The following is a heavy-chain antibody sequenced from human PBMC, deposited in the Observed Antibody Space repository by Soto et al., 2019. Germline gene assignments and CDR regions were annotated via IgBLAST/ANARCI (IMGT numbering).Heavy chain of an antibody. D-gene: IGHD6-19*01. J-gene: IGHJ1*01. CDR2: ISAYNGNT. CDR1: GYTFTSYG. CDR3: ARDLSSGWYSWAEYFQH. Sequence: GASVKVSCKASGYTFTSYGISWVRQAPGQGLEWMGWISAYNGNTNYAQKLQGRVTMTTDTSTSTAYMELRSLRSDDTAVYYCARDLSSGWYSWAEYFQHWGQGTLVTVSS. V-gene: IGHV1-18*01.